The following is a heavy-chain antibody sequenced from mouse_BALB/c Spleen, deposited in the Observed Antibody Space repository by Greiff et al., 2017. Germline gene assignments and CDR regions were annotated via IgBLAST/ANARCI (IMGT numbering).Heavy chain of an antibody. Sequence: QVQLQQSGPGLVAPSQSLSITCTVSGFSLTGYGVNWVRQPPGKGLEWLGMIWGDGSTDYNSALKSRLSISKDNSKSQVFLKMNSLQTDDTARYYCARDDGYYVGWFAYWGQGTLVTVSA. CDR3: ARDDGYYVGWFAY. CDR1: GFSLTGYG. D-gene: IGHD2-3*01. V-gene: IGHV2-6-7*01. CDR2: IWGDGST. J-gene: IGHJ3*01.